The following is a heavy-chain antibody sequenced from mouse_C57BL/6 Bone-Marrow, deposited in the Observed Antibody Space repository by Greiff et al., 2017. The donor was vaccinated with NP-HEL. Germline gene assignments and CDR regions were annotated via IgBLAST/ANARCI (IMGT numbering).Heavy chain of an antibody. J-gene: IGHJ2*01. CDR1: GYTFTSYW. V-gene: IGHV1-69*01. D-gene: IGHD4-1*01. CDR2: IDPSDSYT. CDR3: AREGLGGAFDY. Sequence: QVQLQQPGAELVMPGASVKLSCKASGYTFTSYWMHWVKQRPGQGLEWIGEIDPSDSYTNYNQKFKGKSTLPVDKSSSTAYMQLSSLTSEDSAVYYCAREGLGGAFDYWGQGTTLTVSS.